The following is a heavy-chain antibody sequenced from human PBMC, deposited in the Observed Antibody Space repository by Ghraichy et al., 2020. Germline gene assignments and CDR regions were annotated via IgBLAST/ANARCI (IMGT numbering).Heavy chain of an antibody. J-gene: IGHJ6*02. CDR2: IWYDGRNK. D-gene: IGHD6-13*01. Sequence: LRLSCAASGFTFSENGMHWARQAPGKGLEWVANIWYDGRNKYYAESVKDRFNISRDNSKNTMSLQMNSLRVEDTAVYYCARDKGAGGTTSMDVWGQGTTVIVSS. CDR1: GFTFSENG. CDR3: ARDKGAGGTTSMDV. V-gene: IGHV3-33*01.